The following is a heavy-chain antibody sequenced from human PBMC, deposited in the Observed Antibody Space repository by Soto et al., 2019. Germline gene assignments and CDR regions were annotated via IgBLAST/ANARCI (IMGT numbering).Heavy chain of an antibody. J-gene: IGHJ5*02. V-gene: IGHV4-34*01. Sequence: QVQLQQWGDGLLKPSETLSLTCAVYGGSFSSYYWNWIRQSPGKGLEWIGDIKRIGSANYNPSLTGRVTMSVDSSKNQLYLRLTSVTAADTAMYYCARGGVDMIRGITGKRTWLDPWGQGTLVIVS. D-gene: IGHD3-10*01. CDR3: ARGGVDMIRGITGKRTWLDP. CDR1: GGSFSSYY. CDR2: IKRIGSA.